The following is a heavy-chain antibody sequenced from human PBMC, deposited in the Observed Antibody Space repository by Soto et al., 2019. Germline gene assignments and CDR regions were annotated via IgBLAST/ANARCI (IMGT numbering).Heavy chain of an antibody. V-gene: IGHV4-59*01. J-gene: IGHJ6*02. CDR1: GGSISSYY. D-gene: IGHD2-21*02. Sequence: ETLSLTCTVSGGSISSYYWSWIRQPPGKGLEWIGYIYYSGSTNYNPSLKSRVTISVDTSKNQFSLKLSSVTAADTAVYYCARKLAYCGGDCYYYYGMDVWGQGTTVTVSS. CDR3: ARKLAYCGGDCYYYYGMDV. CDR2: IYYSGST.